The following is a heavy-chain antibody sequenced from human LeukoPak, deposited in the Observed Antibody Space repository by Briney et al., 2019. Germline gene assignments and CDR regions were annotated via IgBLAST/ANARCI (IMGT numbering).Heavy chain of an antibody. CDR3: AREDVFGGFEI. Sequence: GGSLRLSCAASGFTFSSSWMHWVRQAPGKGLVGVSGINNDGSNQSYADSVKGRFTISRDNAKNTLYLQMNRLRAEDTAVYYCAREDVFGGFEIWGQGTMVTVSS. V-gene: IGHV3-74*01. CDR2: INNDGSNQ. D-gene: IGHD3-10*01. CDR1: GFTFSSSW. J-gene: IGHJ3*02.